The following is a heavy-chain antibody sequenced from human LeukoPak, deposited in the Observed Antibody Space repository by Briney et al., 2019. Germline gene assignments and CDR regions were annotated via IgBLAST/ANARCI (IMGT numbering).Heavy chain of an antibody. CDR1: GGSITSNSYY. V-gene: IGHV4-39*01. J-gene: IGHJ6*03. CDR2: FYYSGST. D-gene: IGHD3-9*01. CDR3: ARQYFGYYYMDV. Sequence: PSETLSLTCTVSGGSITSNSYYWGWIRQPPGKGLEWIGSFYYSGSTYYNPSLKSRVTISVGTSKNQFSLKLTSVTAADTAVYYCARQYFGYYYMDVWGKGTTVTVSS.